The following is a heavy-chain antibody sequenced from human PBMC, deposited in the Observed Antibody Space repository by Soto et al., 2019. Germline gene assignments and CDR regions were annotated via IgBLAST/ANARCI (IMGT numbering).Heavy chain of an antibody. D-gene: IGHD6-6*01. Sequence: GSLRLSCAASWFTFSSYAMSWFRQSPGKGLEWVSAISGSGGSTYYADSVKDRFTISRDNSKNTLYLQMNSLRAEDTAVYYCAKDLGSIAARRYFHYWGQATLGNVSS. CDR3: AKDLGSIAARRYFHY. V-gene: IGHV3-23*01. J-gene: IGHJ4*02. CDR2: ISGSGGST. CDR1: WFTFSSYA.